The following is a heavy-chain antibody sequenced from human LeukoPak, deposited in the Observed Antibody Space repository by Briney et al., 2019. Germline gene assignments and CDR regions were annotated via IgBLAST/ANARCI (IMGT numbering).Heavy chain of an antibody. V-gene: IGHV3-7*01. Sequence: GGSLRLSCAASGFTFSSYWMSWVRQAPGKGLEWVANIKLDGSEKYYVDSVKGRFTISRDNAKNSLYLQMKSLRAEDTAVYYCARGKTSQNIVTRKTYNWFDPWGQGTLVTVSS. CDR3: ARGKTSQNIVTRKTYNWFDP. CDR1: GFTFSSYW. D-gene: IGHD2/OR15-2a*01. CDR2: IKLDGSEK. J-gene: IGHJ5*02.